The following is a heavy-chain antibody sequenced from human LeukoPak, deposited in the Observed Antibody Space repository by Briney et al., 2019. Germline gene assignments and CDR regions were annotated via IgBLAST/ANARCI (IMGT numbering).Heavy chain of an antibody. V-gene: IGHV3-15*01. Sequence: GGSLRLSCAASGFTFSDARMSWVRQAPGKGLEWVGRIKTKTDGETTDYAAPVKGRFTISRDDSKNTLYLQMNSLRAEDTAVYYCARTYYYGMDVWGQGTTVTVSS. J-gene: IGHJ6*02. CDR1: GFTFSDAR. D-gene: IGHD1-7*01. CDR2: IKTKTDGETT. CDR3: ARTYYYGMDV.